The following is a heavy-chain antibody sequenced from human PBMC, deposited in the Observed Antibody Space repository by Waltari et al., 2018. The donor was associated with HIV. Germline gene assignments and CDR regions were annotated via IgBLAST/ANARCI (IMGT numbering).Heavy chain of an antibody. J-gene: IGHJ4*02. D-gene: IGHD3-22*01. CDR2: IIPLLGIP. CDR3: ARDGDHDSSGYLAS. CDR1: GGTFTS. V-gene: IGHV1-69*04. Sequence: QVQLVQSGAEVKKPGSSLKVSCKASGGTFTSWVRQAPGQGLQWMGGIIPLLGIPSYEQNCQGRVSITADEVTSTVYLELTSLRSDDTAVYFCARDGDHDSSGYLASWGQGALVTVSS.